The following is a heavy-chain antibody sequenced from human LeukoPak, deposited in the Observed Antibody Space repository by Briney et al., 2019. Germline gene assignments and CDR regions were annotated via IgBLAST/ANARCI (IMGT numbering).Heavy chain of an antibody. D-gene: IGHD1-1*01. Sequence: VASVKVSCKASGYIFTGYWIHWVRQAPGQGLEWMGFINPNSGNTNYAQKFQGRVTMTRDTSISTAYMELSSLTSDDTAVYYCAREMRPAKTTLVAYWGQGTLVTVSS. CDR2: INPNSGNT. CDR3: AREMRPAKTTLVAY. V-gene: IGHV1-2*02. CDR1: GYIFTGYW. J-gene: IGHJ4*02.